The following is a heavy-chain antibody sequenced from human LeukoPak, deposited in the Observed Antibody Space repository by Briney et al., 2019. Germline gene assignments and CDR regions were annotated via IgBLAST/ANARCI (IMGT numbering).Heavy chain of an antibody. Sequence: PGGSLRLSCAASEFTFSIYSMNWVRQAPGKGLEWVSYISSSSSTIYYADSVKGRFTISRDNAKKSLYLQMNSLRVEDTGVYYCASWGEGALDNWGQGTLVTVSS. J-gene: IGHJ4*02. V-gene: IGHV3-48*01. CDR3: ASWGEGALDN. CDR2: ISSSSSTI. D-gene: IGHD1-26*01. CDR1: EFTFSIYS.